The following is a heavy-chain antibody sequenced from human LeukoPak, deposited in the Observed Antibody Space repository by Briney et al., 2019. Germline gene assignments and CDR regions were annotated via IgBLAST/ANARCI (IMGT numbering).Heavy chain of an antibody. CDR3: ARDLLGGGTFDI. D-gene: IGHD3-16*01. CDR1: GSTFNNYA. J-gene: IGHJ3*02. Sequence: PGGSLRLSCVASGSTFNNYALNWVRQAPEKGLEWVSGISISGRTYYADSVKGRLTISRDKSTNTLYLQMNSLRAEDTAVYYCARDLLGGGTFDIWGQGTMVTVSS. CDR2: ISISGRT. V-gene: IGHV3-23*01.